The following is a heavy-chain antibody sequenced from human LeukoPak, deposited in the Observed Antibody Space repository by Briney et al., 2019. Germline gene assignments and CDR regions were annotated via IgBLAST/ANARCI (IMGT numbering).Heavy chain of an antibody. D-gene: IGHD6-25*01. CDR1: GFTFSSYA. CDR3: ARGYSSGWPDF. J-gene: IGHJ4*02. CDR2: ISGSGGNT. V-gene: IGHV3-23*01. Sequence: GGSLRLSCAGSGFTFSSYAMSWVRQAPGKGLEWVSTISGSGGNTYYADSVKGRITISRDNSKNTLYPQMNSLRAEDTAVYFCARGYSSGWPDFWGQGTLVTVSS.